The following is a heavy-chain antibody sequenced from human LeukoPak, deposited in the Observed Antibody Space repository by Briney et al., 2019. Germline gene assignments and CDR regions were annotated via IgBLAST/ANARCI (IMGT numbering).Heavy chain of an antibody. V-gene: IGHV3-7*01. Sequence: GGSLRLSCAASGFTFTTYWMSWVRQAPGKGLEWVANIKQDGTEKYYVDSGKGRFTISRDNAKNSLYLQMDSLRAEDTAVYYCARVKQQLVRLLSRDTTYYYYYYMDVWGKGTTVTVSS. D-gene: IGHD6-13*01. CDR3: ARVKQQLVRLLSRDTTYYYYYYMDV. CDR1: GFTFTTYW. CDR2: IKQDGTEK. J-gene: IGHJ6*03.